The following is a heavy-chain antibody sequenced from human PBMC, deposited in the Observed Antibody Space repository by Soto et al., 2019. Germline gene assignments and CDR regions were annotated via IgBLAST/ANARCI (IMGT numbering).Heavy chain of an antibody. V-gene: IGHV2-5*01. CDR1: GFSLNSGGAG. Sequence: GSGPTLVNPTQTLMLTCTFSGFSLNSGGAGVGWIRQSPGKALEWLALIYWNEDKRYNPSLKSRLTITKDTSKNQVVLTMINMDPVDTATYYCAHRGYGDYPRDNWFDPWGQGTLVTVSS. CDR3: AHRGYGDYPRDNWFDP. J-gene: IGHJ5*02. CDR2: IYWNEDK. D-gene: IGHD4-17*01.